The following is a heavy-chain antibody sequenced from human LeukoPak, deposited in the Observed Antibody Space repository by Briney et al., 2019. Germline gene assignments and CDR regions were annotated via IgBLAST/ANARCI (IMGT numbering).Heavy chain of an antibody. CDR2: ISYDGSNK. Sequence: GGSLRLSCAASGFTFSSYAMHWVRQAPGKGLEWVAVISYDGSNKYYADSVKGRFTISRGNSKNTLYLQMNSLRAEDTAVYYCAKVVGAYDFWSGPDDFDYWGQGTLVTVSS. V-gene: IGHV3-30*04. D-gene: IGHD3-3*01. CDR3: AKVVGAYDFWSGPDDFDY. J-gene: IGHJ4*02. CDR1: GFTFSSYA.